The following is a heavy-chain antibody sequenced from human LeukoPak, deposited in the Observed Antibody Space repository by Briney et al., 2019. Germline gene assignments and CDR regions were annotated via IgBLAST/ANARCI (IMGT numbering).Heavy chain of an antibody. J-gene: IGHJ1*01. CDR3: ARGTISGGYFRPAEYFQH. CDR2: IIPIFGTA. D-gene: IGHD1-26*01. Sequence: SVKVSCKASGGTSSSYAISWVRQAPGQGLEWMGGIIPIFGTANYAQKFQGRVTITADESTSTAYMELSSLRSEDTAVYYCARGTISGGYFRPAEYFQHWGRGTLVTVSS. CDR1: GGTSSSYA. V-gene: IGHV1-69*01.